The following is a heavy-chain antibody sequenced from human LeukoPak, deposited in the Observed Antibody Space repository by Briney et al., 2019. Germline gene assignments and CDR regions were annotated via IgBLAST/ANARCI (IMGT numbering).Heavy chain of an antibody. J-gene: IGHJ2*01. CDR1: GGSISSYY. CDR2: IYYSGST. CDR3: AREPRGDYCTNGVCYRDWYFDL. Sequence: SETLSLTCTVSGGSISSYYWSWIRQPPGKGLEWIGYIYYSGSTNYNPSLKSRVTISVDTSKNQFSLKLSSVTAADTAVYYCAREPRGDYCTNGVCYRDWYFDLWGRGTLVTVSS. D-gene: IGHD2-8*01. V-gene: IGHV4-59*12.